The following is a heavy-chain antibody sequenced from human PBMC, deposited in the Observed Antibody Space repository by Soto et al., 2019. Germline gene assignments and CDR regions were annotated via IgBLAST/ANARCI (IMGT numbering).Heavy chain of an antibody. Sequence: EVQLVESGGGLVQPGGSLRLSCAASGFTFSSYWMHWVRQGPGKGLVWVSRINSDGSRTSYADSVKGRFTISRDNAKNPLYLQMNSLRAEDTAVYYCAVAVAGPTAIGYWGQGTLVTVSS. CDR2: INSDGSRT. CDR1: GFTFSSYW. J-gene: IGHJ4*02. CDR3: AVAVAGPTAIGY. D-gene: IGHD6-19*01. V-gene: IGHV3-74*01.